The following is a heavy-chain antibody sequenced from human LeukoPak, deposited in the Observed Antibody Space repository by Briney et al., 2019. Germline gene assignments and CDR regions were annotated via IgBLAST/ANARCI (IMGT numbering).Heavy chain of an antibody. CDR2: ISSSSTYI. CDR3: ASGYYYFDY. CDR1: GFTFSSYS. D-gene: IGHD3-22*01. Sequence: GGSLRLSCAASGFTFSSYSMNWVRQAPGKGLEWVSSISSSSTYISYADSVKGRFAISRDNAKNSLYLQMNSLRAEDTAVYYCASGYYYFDYWGQGTLVTVSS. V-gene: IGHV3-21*01. J-gene: IGHJ4*02.